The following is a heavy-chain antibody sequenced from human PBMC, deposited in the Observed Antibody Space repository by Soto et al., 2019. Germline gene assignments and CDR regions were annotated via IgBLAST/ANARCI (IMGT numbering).Heavy chain of an antibody. D-gene: IGHD2-2*01. Sequence: ASVKVSCKASGGTFSSYAISWVRQAPGQGLEWMGWIIANNGKTNYAQKLQGRITITTDTSTSTAYMELRSLRSDDTVVYYCARDIVVVPAATPYGMDVWGQGTTVTVSS. J-gene: IGHJ6*02. CDR3: ARDIVVVPAATPYGMDV. V-gene: IGHV1-18*01. CDR1: GGTFSSYA. CDR2: IIANNGKT.